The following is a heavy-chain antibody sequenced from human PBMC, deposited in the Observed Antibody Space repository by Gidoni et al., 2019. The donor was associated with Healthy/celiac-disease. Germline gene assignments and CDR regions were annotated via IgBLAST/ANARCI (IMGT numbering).Heavy chain of an antibody. CDR1: GFTFSSYG. D-gene: IGHD4-17*01. V-gene: IGHV3-30*18. J-gene: IGHJ4*02. CDR2: ISDDGSNK. CDR3: AKLPTVTTFTSDY. Sequence: QVQLVESGGGVVQPGRSLRLSCAASGFTFSSYGMHWVRQDPGKGLEWVAVISDDGSNKYYADSVKGRFTISRDNSKNTLYLQMNSLRAEDTAVYYCAKLPTVTTFTSDYWGQGTLVTVSS.